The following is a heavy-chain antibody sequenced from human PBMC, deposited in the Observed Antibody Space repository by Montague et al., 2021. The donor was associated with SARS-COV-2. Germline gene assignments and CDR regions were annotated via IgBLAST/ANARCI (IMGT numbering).Heavy chain of an antibody. V-gene: IGHV3-21*01. CDR2: ISSSSSYI. CDR3: ARDDFRIAAAVFDY. CDR1: GFTFSCYS. D-gene: IGHD6-13*01. Sequence: SLRLSCAASGFTFSCYSMNWVRQAPGKGLEWVSSISSSSSYIYYADSVKGRFTISRDNANNSLYLQMNSLRAEDTAVYYCARDDFRIAAAVFDYWGQGTLVTVSS. J-gene: IGHJ4*02.